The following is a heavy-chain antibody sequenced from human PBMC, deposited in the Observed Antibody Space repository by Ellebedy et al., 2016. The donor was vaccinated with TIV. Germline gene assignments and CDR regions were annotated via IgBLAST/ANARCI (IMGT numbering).Heavy chain of an antibody. D-gene: IGHD5-12*01. V-gene: IGHV1-46*01. CDR1: GYTFTSYY. J-gene: IGHJ3*02. Sequence: AASVKVSCKASGYTFTSYYMHWVRQAPGQGLGWMGIINPSGGSTSYAQKSQGRVTMTRDTSTSTVYMELSSLRSEDTAVYYCARPLRPSGYGDDDAFDIWGQGTMVTVSS. CDR2: INPSGGST. CDR3: ARPLRPSGYGDDDAFDI.